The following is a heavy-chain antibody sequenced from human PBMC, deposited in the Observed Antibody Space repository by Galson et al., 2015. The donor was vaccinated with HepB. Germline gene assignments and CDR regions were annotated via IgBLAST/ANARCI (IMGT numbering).Heavy chain of an antibody. Sequence: SLRLSCAASGFTFSSYSMNWVRQAPGKGLEWVSSISSSSSYIYYADSVKGRFTISRDNAKNSLYLQMNSLRAEDTAVYYCARTLPAAAGLFDYWGQGTLVTVSS. J-gene: IGHJ4*02. CDR3: ARTLPAAAGLFDY. CDR2: ISSSSSYI. CDR1: GFTFSSYS. D-gene: IGHD6-13*01. V-gene: IGHV3-21*01.